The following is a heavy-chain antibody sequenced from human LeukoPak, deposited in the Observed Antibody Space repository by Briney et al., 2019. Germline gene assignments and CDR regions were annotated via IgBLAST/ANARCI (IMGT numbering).Heavy chain of an antibody. CDR2: INNDGSRT. J-gene: IGHJ4*02. D-gene: IGHD2-21*02. CDR1: GFTFSSYW. CDR3: AKDKNTPATAQPQRGYFES. V-gene: IGHV3-74*01. Sequence: GGSLRLSCAASGFTFSSYWMHWVRQVPGKGLVWVSRINNDGSRTDSVKGRFTISRDNAKNTLYLQMNSLRAEDTAVYFCAKDKNTPATAQPQRGYFESWGQGTLVTVSS.